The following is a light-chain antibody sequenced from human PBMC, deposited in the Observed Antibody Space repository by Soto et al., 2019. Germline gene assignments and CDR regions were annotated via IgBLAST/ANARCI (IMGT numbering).Light chain of an antibody. CDR1: SSDVGGYNY. V-gene: IGLV2-8*01. CDR2: EVS. J-gene: IGLJ1*01. CDR3: SSYTTSASYV. Sequence: QSVLTQPPSASGSPGQSVTISCTGTSSDVGGYNYVSWYQQHPGKAPKVMMYEVSKRPSGVPDRFSGSKSGNTASLTVSGLQAEDEADYYCSSYTTSASYVFGTGTKLTVL.